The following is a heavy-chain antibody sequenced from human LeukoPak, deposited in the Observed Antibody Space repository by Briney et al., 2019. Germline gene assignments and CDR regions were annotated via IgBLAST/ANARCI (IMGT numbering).Heavy chain of an antibody. D-gene: IGHD3-10*01. CDR1: GFPFRNYD. CDR2: ITTDGSGA. CDR3: AKGVLGAGSLLEYFQH. Sequence: GGSLRLSCAASGFPFRNYDMIWVRQAPGRGLEWVSGITTDGSGAYYADSVKGRFTVSRDNSKNTVFLQMNSLRGEDAAIYYCAKGVLGAGSLLEYFQHWGQGTLVTVSS. J-gene: IGHJ1*01. V-gene: IGHV3-23*01.